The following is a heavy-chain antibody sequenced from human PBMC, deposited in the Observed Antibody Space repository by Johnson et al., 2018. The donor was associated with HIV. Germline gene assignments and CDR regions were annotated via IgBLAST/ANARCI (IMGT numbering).Heavy chain of an antibody. CDR2: ISGSGGST. CDR1: GFTFDDYG. V-gene: IGHV3-23*04. CDR3: AKDVGKDCTDAFDI. D-gene: IGHD3/OR15-3a*01. Sequence: EVQLVESGGGVVRPGGSLRLSCAASGFTFDDYGMSWVRQAPGKGLVWVSAISGSGGSTYYADSVRGRLTISRDNSKKMVYLQMNSLRPEDTAVYYCAKDVGKDCTDAFDIWGQGTMVTVSS. J-gene: IGHJ3*02.